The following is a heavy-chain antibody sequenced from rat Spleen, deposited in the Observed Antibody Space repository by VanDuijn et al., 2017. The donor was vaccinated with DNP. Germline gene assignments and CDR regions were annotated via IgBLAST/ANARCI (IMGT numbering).Heavy chain of an antibody. Sequence: EVQLVESGGGLVQPGRSLKLSCAASGFTFNNDYMAWVRQAPTKGLEWVASISIGGGNTYYRASVKGRFTISRDNAKSALYLQMDSLRSEETATYYCASSMGTYYPYSFDYWGQGVVVTVSS. D-gene: IGHD1-12*02. CDR3: ASSMGTYYPYSFDY. V-gene: IGHV5S11*01. CDR1: GFTFNNDY. J-gene: IGHJ2*01. CDR2: ISIGGGNT.